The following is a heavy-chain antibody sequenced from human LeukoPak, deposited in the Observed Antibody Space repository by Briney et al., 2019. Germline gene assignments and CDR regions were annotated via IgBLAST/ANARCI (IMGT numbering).Heavy chain of an antibody. CDR1: GFTFSNYA. J-gene: IGHJ4*02. V-gene: IGHV3-23*01. CDR3: AKDPVAGAKGGGADFDY. Sequence: GGSLRLSCAASGFTFSNYAMSWVRQAPGKGLEWVSAISGSGGSTYYADSVKGRFTISKDNSKNTLYLQMNSLRAEDTAVYYCAKDPVAGAKGGGADFDYWGQGTLVTVSS. D-gene: IGHD6-19*01. CDR2: ISGSGGST.